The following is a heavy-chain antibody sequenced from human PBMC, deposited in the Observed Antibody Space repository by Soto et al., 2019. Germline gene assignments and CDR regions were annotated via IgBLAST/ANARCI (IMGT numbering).Heavy chain of an antibody. V-gene: IGHV1-69*01. CDR3: ARGNCSGGSCYPGYYYYYGMDV. J-gene: IGHJ6*02. Sequence: QVQLVQSGAEVKKPGSSVKVSCKASGGTFSSYAISWVRQAPGQGLEWMGGIIPIFGTANYAQKFQGRVTMTADESTSTAYMELSSLRSEDTAVYYCARGNCSGGSCYPGYYYYYGMDVWGQGTTVTVSS. CDR2: IIPIFGTA. D-gene: IGHD2-15*01. CDR1: GGTFSSYA.